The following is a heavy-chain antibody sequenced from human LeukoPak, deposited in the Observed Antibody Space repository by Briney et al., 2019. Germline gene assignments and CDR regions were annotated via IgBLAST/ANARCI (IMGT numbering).Heavy chain of an antibody. D-gene: IGHD1-26*01. CDR1: GYSISSGYY. V-gene: IGHV4-38-2*01. Sequence: SETLSLTCAVSGYSISSGYYWGWIREPPGKGLEWIGSIYHSGSTYYNPSLKSRVTISVDTSKNQFSLKLSSVTAADTAVYYCARPTYTGSYSGAFDIWGQGTMVTVSS. CDR2: IYHSGST. J-gene: IGHJ3*02. CDR3: ARPTYTGSYSGAFDI.